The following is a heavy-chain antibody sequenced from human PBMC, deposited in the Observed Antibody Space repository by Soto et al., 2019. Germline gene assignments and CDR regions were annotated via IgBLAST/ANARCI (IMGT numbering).Heavy chain of an antibody. V-gene: IGHV3-33*01. CDR2: IWYDGTNE. J-gene: IGHJ3*02. D-gene: IGHD2-8*01. Sequence: QVQLVESGGGVVQSGRSLRLSCEASGFIFSTYGMHWVRQAPGKGLEWVALIWYDGTNEHYADSVKGRFTISKDNSKNTLHLKMSGLRVEDTAVYYCARETNGGSFDIWGQGTMVTVSS. CDR3: ARETNGGSFDI. CDR1: GFIFSTYG.